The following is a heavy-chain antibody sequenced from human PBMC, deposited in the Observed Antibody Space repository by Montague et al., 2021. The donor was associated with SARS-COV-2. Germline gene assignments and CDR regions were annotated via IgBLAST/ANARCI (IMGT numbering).Heavy chain of an antibody. V-gene: IGHV4-59*01. D-gene: IGHD2-15*01. Sequence: SETLSLTCTVAGGSISSYYWRWIRQPPGKGLEWIGYINYSGSTNYNPSLKSRLTISVDTSKNQFSLNLSSVTAAAAAVYYCARNLVVHYWYGMDVWGQGTTVTVSS. J-gene: IGHJ6*02. CDR3: ARNLVVHYWYGMDV. CDR2: INYSGST. CDR1: GGSISSYY.